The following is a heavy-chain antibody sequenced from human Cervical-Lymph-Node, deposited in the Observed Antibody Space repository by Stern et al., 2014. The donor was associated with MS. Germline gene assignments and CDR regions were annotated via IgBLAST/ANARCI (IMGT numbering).Heavy chain of an antibody. J-gene: IGHJ4*02. D-gene: IGHD4-17*01. CDR2: ISWNRCSI. Sequence: EVQLVESGGGLVQPGRSLRLSCAASGFTFDDYAMHWVRQAPGKGLEWVSGISWNRCSIGYADSVKGRFTISRDNAKNSLYLQMNSLRAEDTALYYCAKGPGDYEYYFDYWGQGTLVTVSS. CDR1: GFTFDDYA. V-gene: IGHV3-9*01. CDR3: AKGPGDYEYYFDY.